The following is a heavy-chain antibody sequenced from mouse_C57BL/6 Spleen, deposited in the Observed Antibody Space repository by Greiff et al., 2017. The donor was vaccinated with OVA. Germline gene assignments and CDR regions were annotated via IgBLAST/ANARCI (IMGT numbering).Heavy chain of an antibody. J-gene: IGHJ1*03. CDR2: IYPSDSET. V-gene: IGHV1-61*01. CDR3: ARRLLRWYFDV. Sequence: QVQLQQSGAELVRPGSSVKLSCKASGYTFTSYWMDWVKQRPGQGLEWIGNIYPSDSETHYNQKFKDKATLTVDKSSSTAYMQLSSLTSEDSTVYYCARRLLRWYFDVWGTGTTVTVSS. D-gene: IGHD2-3*01. CDR1: GYTFTSYW.